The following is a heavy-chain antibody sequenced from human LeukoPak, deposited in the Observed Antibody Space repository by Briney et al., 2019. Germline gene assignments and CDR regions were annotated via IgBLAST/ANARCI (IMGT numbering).Heavy chain of an antibody. Sequence: GGSLRLSCAASGFTFSDYYMSWIRQAPGKGLEWVSYISSSSSYTNYADSVKGRFTISRDNAKNSLYLQMSSLRAEDTAVYYCARAYSGSALYYYGMDVWGQGTTVTVSS. CDR2: ISSSSSYT. J-gene: IGHJ6*02. V-gene: IGHV3-11*05. CDR3: ARAYSGSALYYYGMDV. CDR1: GFTFSDYY. D-gene: IGHD1-26*01.